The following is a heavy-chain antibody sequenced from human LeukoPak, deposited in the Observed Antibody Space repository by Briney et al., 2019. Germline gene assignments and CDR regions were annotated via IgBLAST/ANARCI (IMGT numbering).Heavy chain of an antibody. CDR3: ARDRVRGNSNPYFDY. CDR2: IYYSGST. D-gene: IGHD4-11*01. V-gene: IGHV4-61*01. Sequence: PSETLSLTCTVSGGSVSSGTYYWSWIRQPPGKGLEWIGYIYYSGSTNYNASLKSRVTISVDTSKNQLSLKLSSVTAADTAVYYCARDRVRGNSNPYFDYWGQGTLVTVSS. J-gene: IGHJ4*02. CDR1: GGSVSSGTYY.